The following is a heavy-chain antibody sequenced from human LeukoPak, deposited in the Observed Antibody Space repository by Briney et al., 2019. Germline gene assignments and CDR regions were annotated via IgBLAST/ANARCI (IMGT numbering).Heavy chain of an antibody. CDR3: ARDRYDFWSGYCYGMDV. V-gene: IGHV4-59*01. D-gene: IGHD3-3*01. Sequence: SETPSLTCTVSGGSISSYYWSWIRQPPGKGLEWIGYIYYSGSTNYNPSLKSRVTISVDTSKNQFSLKLSSVTAADTAVYYCARDRYDFWSGYCYGMDVWGQGTTVTVSS. CDR2: IYYSGST. CDR1: GGSISSYY. J-gene: IGHJ6*02.